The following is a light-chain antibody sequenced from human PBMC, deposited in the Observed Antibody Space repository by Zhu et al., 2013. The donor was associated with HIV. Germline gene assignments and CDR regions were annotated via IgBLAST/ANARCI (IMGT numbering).Light chain of an antibody. J-gene: IGLJ1*01. Sequence: QSDLTQPPSASGSPGQSVSISCSGSSGDIGVYNYVSWYQQHPGTAPRLLIYEVINRPSGVSSRFSGFKSGNTASLVISGLQAEDEADYYCGSFTSKNPYVFGSGTKVTVL. CDR1: SGDIGVYNY. CDR3: GSFTSKNPYV. CDR2: EVI. V-gene: IGLV2-14*03.